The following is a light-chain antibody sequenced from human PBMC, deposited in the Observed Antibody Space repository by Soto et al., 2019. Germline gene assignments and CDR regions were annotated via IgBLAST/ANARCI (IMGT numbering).Light chain of an antibody. J-gene: IGKJ2*01. V-gene: IGKV3-20*01. CDR3: QQYGSSPPYT. CDR2: GSS. Sequence: EVVLTQSPGTLSLSPGERATLSCRASQSVSKNYLAWYQQKPGQYPKLLIFGSSDRATGIPDRFSGSGSGTYFTLPISSQDPEDFAVYYCQQYGSSPPYTFGQGTKLESK. CDR1: QSVSKNY.